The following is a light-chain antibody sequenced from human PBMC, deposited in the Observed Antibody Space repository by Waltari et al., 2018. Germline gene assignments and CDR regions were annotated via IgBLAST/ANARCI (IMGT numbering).Light chain of an antibody. CDR1: QSVSSY. V-gene: IGKV3-11*01. J-gene: IGKJ2*01. Sequence: ELVLTQSPATLSLSPGERATLSCRARQSVSSYLAGYQHQPGQAPRLLIYDASKRATGIPARFSGSGSGTDFTLTISSLEPEDFAVYYCQQRGNWPRTFGQGTKLEIK. CDR2: DAS. CDR3: QQRGNWPRT.